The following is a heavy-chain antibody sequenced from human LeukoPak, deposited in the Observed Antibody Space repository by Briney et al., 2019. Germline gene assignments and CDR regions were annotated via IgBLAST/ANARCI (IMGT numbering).Heavy chain of an antibody. Sequence: GESLKISCKGSEYSFTSYWIGWVRQMPGKGLEWMGIIYPGDSDTRYSPSFQGQVTISADKSISTAYLQWNSLKASDTAMYYCARHGTLWPSPHNWFDPWGQGTLVTVSS. CDR2: IYPGDSDT. CDR3: ARHGTLWPSPHNWFDP. CDR1: EYSFTSYW. V-gene: IGHV5-51*01. D-gene: IGHD3-10*01. J-gene: IGHJ5*02.